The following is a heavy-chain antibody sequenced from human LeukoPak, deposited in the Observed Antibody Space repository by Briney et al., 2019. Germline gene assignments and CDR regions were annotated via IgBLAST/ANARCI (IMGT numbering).Heavy chain of an antibody. Sequence: GGSLRLSCAASGFTFSTFAMSWVRQAPGKGLELVSAISGSGGGTYYADSVKGRLTISRDNSKNTLYLQMSSLRAEDTAVYYCARAFSAYENWPPNWFDPWGQGTLVSVSS. CDR2: ISGSGGGT. CDR1: GFTFSTFA. J-gene: IGHJ5*02. V-gene: IGHV3-23*01. D-gene: IGHD5-12*01. CDR3: ARAFSAYENWPPNWFDP.